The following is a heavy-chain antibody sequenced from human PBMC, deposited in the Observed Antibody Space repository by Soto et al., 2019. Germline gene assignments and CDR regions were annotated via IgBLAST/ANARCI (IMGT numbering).Heavy chain of an antibody. CDR2: IKHDGSEK. CDR3: ERWYNSGWFF. V-gene: IGHV3-7*03. Sequence: EVQLVESGGGLVQRGGSLRLSCAASGFTFRSFWMSWVRQAPGKGLEWVANIKHDGSEKYYADSVKGRFDISRDNAKNSLYLQMNSLRAEDTAVYYCERWYNSGWFFWGPGTLGTGSS. CDR1: GFTFRSFW. D-gene: IGHD6-19*01. J-gene: IGHJ4*02.